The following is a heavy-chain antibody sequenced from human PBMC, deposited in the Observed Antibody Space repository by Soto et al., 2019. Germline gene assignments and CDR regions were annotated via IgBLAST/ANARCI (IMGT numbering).Heavy chain of an antibody. J-gene: IGHJ6*02. V-gene: IGHV1-18*01. CDR3: ARDPEYSSSSDYYYYGMDV. Sequence: VQLVQSGAEVKKPGASVKVSCKASGDTFTSYGISWVRQAPGQGLEWMGWISAYNGNTNYAQKLQGRVTMTTDTSTSTAYMELRSLRSDDTAVYYCARDPEYSSSSDYYYYGMDVWGQGTTVTVSS. CDR1: GDTFTSYG. CDR2: ISAYNGNT. D-gene: IGHD6-6*01.